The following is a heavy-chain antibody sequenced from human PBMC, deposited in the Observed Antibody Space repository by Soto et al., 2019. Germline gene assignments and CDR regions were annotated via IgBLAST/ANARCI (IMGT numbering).Heavy chain of an antibody. CDR3: ARDLRYFDWLRPFDY. Sequence: SETLSLTCTVSGYSISSGYYWGWIRQPPGKGLEWIGSIYHSGSTYYNPSLKSRVTISVDTSKNQFSLKLSSGTAADTAVYYCARDLRYFDWLRPFDYWGQGTLVTVSS. D-gene: IGHD3-9*01. CDR1: GYSISSGYY. J-gene: IGHJ4*02. CDR2: IYHSGST. V-gene: IGHV4-38-2*02.